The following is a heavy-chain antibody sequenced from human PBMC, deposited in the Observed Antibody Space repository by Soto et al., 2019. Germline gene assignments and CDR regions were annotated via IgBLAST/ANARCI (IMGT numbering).Heavy chain of an antibody. J-gene: IGHJ6*02. D-gene: IGHD2-15*01. V-gene: IGHV4-4*02. Sequence: QVQLQESGPGLVKPSGTLSLTCAVSGGSISSSDWWSWVRQPPGKGLEWIGEIYHSGSTNYNPSLKSRVTISVDQSKTHFSLKLTSVTAADTAVYYCARQAATHYFYYYGMDVWGQGTTVTVSS. CDR3: ARQAATHYFYYYGMDV. CDR1: GGSISSSDW. CDR2: IYHSGST.